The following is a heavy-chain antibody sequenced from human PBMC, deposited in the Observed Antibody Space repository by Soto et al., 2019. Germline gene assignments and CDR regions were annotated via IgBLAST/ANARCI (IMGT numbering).Heavy chain of an antibody. CDR2: IYYSGST. Sequence: QVQLQESGPGLVKPSQTLSLTCTVSGGSISSGGYYWSWIRQHPGKGLEWIGYIYYSGSTYYNPSPKXXVXTXXDTSKNQFSLNLSSVTAADTAVYYCARYASNWFDPWGQGTLVTVSS. CDR3: ARYASNWFDP. CDR1: GGSISSGGYY. J-gene: IGHJ5*02. V-gene: IGHV4-31*01.